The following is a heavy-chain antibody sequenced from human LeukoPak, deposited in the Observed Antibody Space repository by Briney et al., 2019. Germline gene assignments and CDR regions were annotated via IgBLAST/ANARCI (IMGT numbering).Heavy chain of an antibody. D-gene: IGHD6-25*01. CDR2: FDPEDGET. V-gene: IGHV1-24*01. J-gene: IGHJ5*02. Sequence: GASVKVSCKVSGYTLTELSMHWVRQAPGKGLEWMAGFDPEDGETIYAQNFQGRVTMTEDTSTDTAYMELNNLTSEDTAVYYCVRFAAGPDPYYPWGQGTLVTVSS. CDR1: GYTLTELS. CDR3: VRFAAGPDPYYP.